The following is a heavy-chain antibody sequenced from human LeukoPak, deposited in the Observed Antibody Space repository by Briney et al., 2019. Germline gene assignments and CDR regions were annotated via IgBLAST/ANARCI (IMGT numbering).Heavy chain of an antibody. CDR1: GGTFSSYA. Sequence: SVKVSCKASGGTFSSYAISWVRQPPGQGLEWMGGIIPIFGKANYAQKFQGRVTITTDESTSTAYMELSSLRSEDTAVYYCARDSSGWYYFDYWGQGTLVTVSS. D-gene: IGHD6-19*01. J-gene: IGHJ4*02. CDR3: ARDSSGWYYFDY. CDR2: IIPIFGKA. V-gene: IGHV1-69*05.